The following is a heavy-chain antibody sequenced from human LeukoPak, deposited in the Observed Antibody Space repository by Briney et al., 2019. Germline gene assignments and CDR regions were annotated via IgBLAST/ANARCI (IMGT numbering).Heavy chain of an antibody. CDR2: INPNSGGT. J-gene: IGHJ3*02. D-gene: IGHD4-17*01. V-gene: IGHV1-2*02. CDR1: GYTFTGYY. CDR3: ARSPAYGDYGSAFDI. Sequence: ASVKVSCKASGYTFTGYYMHWVRQAPGQGLGWMGWINPNSGGTNYAQKFQGRVTMTRDTSISTAYMELSRLRSDDTAVYYCARSPAYGDYGSAFDIWGQGTMVTVSS.